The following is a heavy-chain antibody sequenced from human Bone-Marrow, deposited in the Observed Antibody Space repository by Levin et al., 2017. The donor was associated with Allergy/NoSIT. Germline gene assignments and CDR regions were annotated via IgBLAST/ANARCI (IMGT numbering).Heavy chain of an antibody. CDR2: IYYSGST. Sequence: PSQTLSLTCTVSGGSISSTSYYWGWIRQPPGKGLEWIGIIYYSGSTYYNPSLKSRVTISVDTSKSQFSLKLSSVTAADTAVYYCARQDDFWSGYGWFDPWGQGTLVTVSS. CDR3: ARQDDFWSGYGWFDP. D-gene: IGHD3-3*01. V-gene: IGHV4-39*01. J-gene: IGHJ5*02. CDR1: GGSISSTSYY.